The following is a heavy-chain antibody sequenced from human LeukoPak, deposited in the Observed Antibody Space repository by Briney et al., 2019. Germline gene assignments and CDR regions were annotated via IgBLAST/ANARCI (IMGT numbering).Heavy chain of an antibody. D-gene: IGHD1-26*01. CDR2: ISAYNGNT. V-gene: IGHV1-18*01. J-gene: IGHJ3*02. CDR1: GYTFTSYG. CDR3: ATALVGATGIHDAFDI. Sequence: GASVKVSCKASGYTFTSYGISWVRQAPGQGLEWMGWISAYNGNTNYAQKFQGRVTMTEDTSTDTAYMELSSLRSEDTAVYYCATALVGATGIHDAFDIWGQGTMVTVSS.